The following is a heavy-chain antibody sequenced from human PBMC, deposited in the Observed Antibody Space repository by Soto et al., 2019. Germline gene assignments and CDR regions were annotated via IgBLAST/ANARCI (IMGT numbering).Heavy chain of an antibody. CDR1: GGSLTGYY. CDR2: INHSGST. D-gene: IGHD1-26*01. J-gene: IGHJ4*02. V-gene: IGHV4-34*01. CDR3: ARASRLVGAWNFDY. Sequence: QVQLQQWGAGLLKPSETLSLICAVSGGSLTGYYWTWIRQPPGKGLEWIGEINHSGSTHYNPSLKSRVTISIDTSKNQFSLKVISVTAADTAVYYCARASRLVGAWNFDYWGQGTLVTVSS.